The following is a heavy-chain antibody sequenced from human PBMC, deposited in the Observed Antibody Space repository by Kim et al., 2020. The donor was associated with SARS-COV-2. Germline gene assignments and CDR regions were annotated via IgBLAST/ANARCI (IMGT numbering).Heavy chain of an antibody. CDR1: GGSISSYY. Sequence: SETLSLTCTVSGGSISSYYWSWIRQPPGKGLEWIGYIYYSGSTNYNPSLKSRVTISVDTSKNQFSLKLSSVTAADTAVYYCARGVNYDFWSVFFDYWGQGTPGPLSS. CDR3: ARGVNYDFWSVFFDY. D-gene: IGHD3-3*01. CDR2: IYYSGST. J-gene: IGHJ4*02. V-gene: IGHV4-59*01.